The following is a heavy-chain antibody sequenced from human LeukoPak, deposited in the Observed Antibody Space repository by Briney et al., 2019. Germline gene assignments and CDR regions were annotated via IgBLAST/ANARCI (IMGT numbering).Heavy chain of an antibody. J-gene: IGHJ6*03. V-gene: IGHV3-30*02. CDR2: IRYDGSNK. CDR1: GFTFSSYG. D-gene: IGHD3-16*02. Sequence: GGSLRLSCAASGFTFSSYGMHWVRQAPGKGLEWVAFIRYDGSNKYYADSVKGRFTISRDNSKNTLYLQMNSLRAEDTAVYYCAKDLGLYTYYYMDVWGKGTTVTISS. CDR3: AKDLGLYTYYYMDV.